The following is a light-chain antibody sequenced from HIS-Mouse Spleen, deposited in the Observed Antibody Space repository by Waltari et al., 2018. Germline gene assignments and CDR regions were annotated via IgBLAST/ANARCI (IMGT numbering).Light chain of an antibody. CDR2: EGS. Sequence: QSALTPPASVSGSPGQSNTISCTGTSSDVGIYNLFSWYQQHPGKAPKLMIYEGSKRPSGVSNRFSGSKSGNTASLTIAGLQAEDEADYYCCSYAGSSTYWVFGGGTKLTVL. J-gene: IGLJ3*02. CDR3: CSYAGSSTYWV. CDR1: SSDVGIYNL. V-gene: IGLV2-23*01.